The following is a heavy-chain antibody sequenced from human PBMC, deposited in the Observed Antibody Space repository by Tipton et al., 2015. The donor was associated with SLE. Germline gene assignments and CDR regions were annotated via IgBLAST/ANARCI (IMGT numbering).Heavy chain of an antibody. D-gene: IGHD1-26*01. V-gene: IGHV4-59*01. Sequence: TLSLTCTVSGGSISSYYWSWIRQPPGKGLEWIGYIYYSGSTNYNPSLKSRVTISVDTSKNQFSLKLSSVTAADTAVYYCARAPGIVAARGAFDIWVQGTMVTVSS. J-gene: IGHJ3*02. CDR3: ARAPGIVAARGAFDI. CDR2: IYYSGST. CDR1: GGSISSYY.